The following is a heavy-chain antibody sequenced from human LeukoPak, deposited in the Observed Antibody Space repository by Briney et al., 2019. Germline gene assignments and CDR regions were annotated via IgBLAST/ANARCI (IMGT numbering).Heavy chain of an antibody. CDR3: ASWGSSGSLDY. Sequence: SDTLSLTCTVSGGSISSYYWSWIRQPPGKGLEWIGYIYYSGSTNYNPSLKSRVTISVDTSKNQFSLKLSSVTGADTAVYYCASWGSSGSLDYWGQGTLVTVSS. J-gene: IGHJ4*02. CDR1: GGSISSYY. CDR2: IYYSGST. V-gene: IGHV4-59*07. D-gene: IGHD6-19*01.